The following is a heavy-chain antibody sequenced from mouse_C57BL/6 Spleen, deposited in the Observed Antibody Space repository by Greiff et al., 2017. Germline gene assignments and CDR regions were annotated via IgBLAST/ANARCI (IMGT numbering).Heavy chain of an antibody. J-gene: IGHJ2*01. D-gene: IGHD2-4*01. CDR3: TRYHDYDAVLFDY. V-gene: IGHV1-5*01. Sequence: EVQGVESGTVLARPGASVKMSCKTSGYTFTSYWMHWVKQRPGQGLEWIGAIYPGNSDTSYNQKFKGKAKLTAVTSASTAYMELSSLTNEDSAVYYCTRYHDYDAVLFDYWGQGTTLTVSS. CDR1: GYTFTSYW. CDR2: IYPGNSDT.